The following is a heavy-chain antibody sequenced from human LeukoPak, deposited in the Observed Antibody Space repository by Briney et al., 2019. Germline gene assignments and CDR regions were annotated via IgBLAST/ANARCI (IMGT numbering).Heavy chain of an antibody. CDR2: ISASGGRS. CDR3: VKDTGMYSYDTSGIDN. CDR1: GFNFDTYT. V-gene: IGHV3-23*01. D-gene: IGHD3-22*01. J-gene: IGHJ4*01. Sequence: GGSLRLSCAASGFNFDTYTMNWVRQAPGKGLQWVALISASGGRSYYTDSVKGRFSISRDSFRNTLHLKMNDLRTEDTAVYYCVKDTGMYSYDTSGIDNWGQGTLVTVSS.